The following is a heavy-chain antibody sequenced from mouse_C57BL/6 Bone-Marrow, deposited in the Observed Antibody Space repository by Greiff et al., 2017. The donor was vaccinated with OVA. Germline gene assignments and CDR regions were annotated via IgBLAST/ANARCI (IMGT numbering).Heavy chain of an antibody. CDR1: GYSITSDY. Sequence: EVQRVESGPGLAKPSQTLSLTCYVTGYSITSDYWNWIRKFPGNKLEYMGYISYSGSTYYNPSLNSRISITRDTYKNQSYLQLNSVTTEDTATDDCARGLSSPYAMDYWGQGTSVTVSS. V-gene: IGHV3-8*01. D-gene: IGHD1-1*01. CDR2: ISYSGST. CDR3: ARGLSSPYAMDY. J-gene: IGHJ4*01.